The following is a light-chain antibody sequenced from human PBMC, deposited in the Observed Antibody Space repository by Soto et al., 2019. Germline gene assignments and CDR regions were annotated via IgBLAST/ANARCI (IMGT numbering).Light chain of an antibody. Sequence: QSVLTQPRSVSGSPGQSVTISCTGTSSDVGGYNYVSWYQQHPGKAPRLVIYDVNQRPSGVPDRVSGSKSDNTASLTISGLQAEDEGDYYCCSYAGSFAWVFGGGTKLTVL. CDR3: CSYAGSFAWV. J-gene: IGLJ3*02. CDR1: SSDVGGYNY. CDR2: DVN. V-gene: IGLV2-11*01.